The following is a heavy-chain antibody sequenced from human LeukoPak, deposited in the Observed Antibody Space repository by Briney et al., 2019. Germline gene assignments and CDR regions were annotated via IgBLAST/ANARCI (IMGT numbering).Heavy chain of an antibody. CDR2: IYYSGST. CDR1: GGSISSSSYY. V-gene: IGHV4-39*01. J-gene: IGHJ3*02. Sequence: SETLSLTCTVSGGSISSSSYYWGWIRQPPGKGLEWIGSIYYSGSTYYNPSLKSRVTISVDTSKNQFSLKLSSVTAADTAVYYCAVPYTYCSSTSCQGPDDAFDIWGQGTMVTVSS. D-gene: IGHD2-2*01. CDR3: AVPYTYCSSTSCQGPDDAFDI.